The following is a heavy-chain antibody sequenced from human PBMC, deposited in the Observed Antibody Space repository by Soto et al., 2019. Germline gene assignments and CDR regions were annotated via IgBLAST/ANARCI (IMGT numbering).Heavy chain of an antibody. J-gene: IGHJ6*02. CDR1: GFTFSVYA. D-gene: IGHD2-21*02. Sequence: LRLSCAATGFTFSVYAMTWVRQAPGKGMEWVSAVTANGGSTYSADSVKGRFTISRDNSKNTLFLQMNSLRAEDTAVYYCASLGVGDWANYYYYYGMDVWGQGTTVTVSS. V-gene: IGHV3-23*01. CDR3: ASLGVGDWANYYYYYGMDV. CDR2: VTANGGST.